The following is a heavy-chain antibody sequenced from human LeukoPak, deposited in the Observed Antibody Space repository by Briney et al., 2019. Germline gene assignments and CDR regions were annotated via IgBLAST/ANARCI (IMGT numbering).Heavy chain of an antibody. J-gene: IGHJ1*01. V-gene: IGHV3-30*18. CDR2: ISYDGSNK. CDR3: AKGRGGTEYFQH. D-gene: IGHD3-16*01. Sequence: GGSLRLSCAASGFTFGSYGMHWVRQAPGKGLEWVAVISYDGSNKYYADSVKGRFTISRDNSKNTLYLQMNSLRAEDTAVYYCAKGRGGTEYFQHWGQGTLVTVSS. CDR1: GFTFGSYG.